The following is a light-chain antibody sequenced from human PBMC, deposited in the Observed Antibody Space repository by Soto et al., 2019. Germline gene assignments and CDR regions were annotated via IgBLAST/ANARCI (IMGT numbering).Light chain of an antibody. CDR2: GAS. CDR1: QSVSSSY. J-gene: IGKJ5*01. Sequence: EIVLTQSPVTLSLSAWERATLSCRASQSVSSSYLAWYQQKLGQAPRLLIYGASTRATGIPARFSGSASGTEFTLTISSLEPEDFAIYYCQQRSNWITFGQGTRLEIK. V-gene: IGKV3D-20*02. CDR3: QQRSNWIT.